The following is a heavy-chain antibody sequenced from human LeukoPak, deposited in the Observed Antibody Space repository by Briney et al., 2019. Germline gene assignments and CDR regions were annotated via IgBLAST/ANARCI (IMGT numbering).Heavy chain of an antibody. J-gene: IGHJ6*03. CDR1: GGSISSSSYY. Sequence: SETLSLTCTVSGGSISSSSYYWSWIRQPPGKGLEWIGYIYYSGSTNYNPSLKSRVTISVDTSKNQFSLKLSSVTAADTAVYYCASGRGYQLLSDYYYYYMDVWGKGTTVTVSS. CDR3: ASGRGYQLLSDYYYYYMDV. V-gene: IGHV4-61*01. D-gene: IGHD2-2*01. CDR2: IYYSGST.